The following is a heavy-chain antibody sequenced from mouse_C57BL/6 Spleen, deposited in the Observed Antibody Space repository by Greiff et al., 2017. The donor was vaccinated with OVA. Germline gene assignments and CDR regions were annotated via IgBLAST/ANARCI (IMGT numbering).Heavy chain of an antibody. V-gene: IGHV5-17*01. J-gene: IGHJ1*03. CDR3: ARPYGSSFYWYFDV. D-gene: IGHD1-1*01. CDR1: GFTFSDYG. CDR2: ISSGSSTI. Sequence: EVKLVESGGGLVKPGGSLKLSCAASGFTFSDYGMHWVRQAPEKGLEWVAYISSGSSTIYYADTVKGRFTISRDNAKNTLFLQMTSLRSEDTAMYYCARPYGSSFYWYFDVWGTGTTVTVSS.